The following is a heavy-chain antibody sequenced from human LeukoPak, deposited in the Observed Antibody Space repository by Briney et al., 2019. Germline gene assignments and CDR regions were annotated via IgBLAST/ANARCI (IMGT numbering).Heavy chain of an antibody. CDR1: GFTFSSYA. D-gene: IGHD1-26*01. V-gene: IGHV3-30*04. CDR2: ISYDGSNK. Sequence: GGSLRLSCAASGFTFSSYAMHWVRQAPGKGLEWVAVISYDGSNKYYADSVKGRFTISRDNSKNTLYLQMNSQRAEDTAVYYCARAAWAIKVGATTCLDYWGQGTLVTVSS. J-gene: IGHJ4*02. CDR3: ARAAWAIKVGATTCLDY.